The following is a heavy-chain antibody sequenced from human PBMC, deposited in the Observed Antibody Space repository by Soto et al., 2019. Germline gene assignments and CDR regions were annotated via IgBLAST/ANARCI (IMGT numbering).Heavy chain of an antibody. CDR1: GGTFSSYA. D-gene: IGHD6-13*01. Sequence: QVQLVQSGAEVKKPGSSVKVSCKASGGTFSSYAISWVRQAPGQGLEWMGGIIPIFGTANYAQKFQGRVTIAAGESTSTAYMELSSLRSDDTAVYYCASPAAGTGSYYYGMDVWGQGTTVTVSS. J-gene: IGHJ6*02. CDR3: ASPAAGTGSYYYGMDV. CDR2: IIPIFGTA. V-gene: IGHV1-69*12.